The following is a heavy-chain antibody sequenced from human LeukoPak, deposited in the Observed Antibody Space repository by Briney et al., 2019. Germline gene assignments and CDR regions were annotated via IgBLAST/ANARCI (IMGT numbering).Heavy chain of an antibody. CDR3: ARNGDSSSWYHEFDP. CDR2: IIPIFGTA. V-gene: IGHV1-69*13. J-gene: IGHJ5*02. CDR1: GGTFSSYA. Sequence: ASVKVSCKASGGTFSSYAISWVRQAPGQGLEWMGGIIPIFGTANYAQKFQGRVTITADESTGTAYTELSSLRSEDTAVYYCARNGDSSSWYHEFDPWGQGTLVTVSS. D-gene: IGHD6-13*01.